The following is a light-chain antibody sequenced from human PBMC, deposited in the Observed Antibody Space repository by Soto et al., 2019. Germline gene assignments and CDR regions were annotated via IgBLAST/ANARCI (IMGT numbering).Light chain of an antibody. V-gene: IGKV3-20*01. CDR3: KQYGSSGT. CDR1: QSVSNNY. Sequence: EIVLTQSPGTLSLSPGERATLSCRASQSVSNNYLAWYQQKPGQAPRLLIYGASNRATGIPDRFSGSGSGTDFTLTISRLEPEEFAVYYFKQYGSSGTFGQGTKLEIK. CDR2: GAS. J-gene: IGKJ1*01.